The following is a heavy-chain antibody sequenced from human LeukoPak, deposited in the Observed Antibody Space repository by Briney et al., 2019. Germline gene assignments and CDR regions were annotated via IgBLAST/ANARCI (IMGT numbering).Heavy chain of an antibody. CDR1: GFTFTTYW. V-gene: IGHV3-74*01. D-gene: IGHD3-16*01. Sequence: PGGSLRLSCVASGFTFTTYWMHWVRQAPGKGLVWVSRINGDGSNSNYADSVKGRFTISRDNAWNTLYLQMNGLRAEDTALYYCARTSPTSHFDFWGQGTLVTVSS. CDR2: INGDGSNS. CDR3: ARTSPTSHFDF. J-gene: IGHJ4*02.